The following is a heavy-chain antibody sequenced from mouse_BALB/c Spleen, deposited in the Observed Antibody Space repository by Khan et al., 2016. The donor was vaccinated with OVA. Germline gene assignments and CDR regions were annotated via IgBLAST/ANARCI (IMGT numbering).Heavy chain of an antibody. D-gene: IGHD1-1*01. Sequence: QVQLKESGPGLVAPPQSLSITCTVSGFSLTSYGVHWVRQPPGKGLEWLGVLWAGGSTNYNSALMSRLSISKDNSKNQVFLKMNSLQTDDTAMYYCARPYYGSAWFAYWGQGTLVTVSA. CDR2: LWAGGST. CDR1: GFSLTSYG. V-gene: IGHV2-9*02. CDR3: ARPYYGSAWFAY. J-gene: IGHJ3*01.